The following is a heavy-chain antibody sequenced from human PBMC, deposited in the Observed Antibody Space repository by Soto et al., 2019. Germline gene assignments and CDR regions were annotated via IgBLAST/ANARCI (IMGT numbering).Heavy chain of an antibody. CDR1: GFTVSSYG. D-gene: IGHD3-22*01. CDR2: ISYDGSDK. J-gene: IGHJ4*02. Sequence: QVQLVESGGGVVQPGRSLRLSCAASGFTVSSYGLHWVRQAPGKGLEWLAFISYDGSDKFYADSVKGRFTISRDSSKNTLYLQMNSLRAEVTAVYYCARVLGGYPNFDFWVQGTLVTVSS. V-gene: IGHV3-30-3*01. CDR3: ARVLGGYPNFDF.